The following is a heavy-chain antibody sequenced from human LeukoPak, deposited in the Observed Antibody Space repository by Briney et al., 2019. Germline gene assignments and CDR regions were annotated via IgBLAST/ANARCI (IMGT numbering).Heavy chain of an antibody. V-gene: IGHV4-39*02. CDR2: FYYSGTT. Sequence: SETLSLTCTVSGGSINNSTYYWGWIRQPPGKGLEWIGSFYYSGTTYYNPSLKSRVTVFVDTCRNQVFLNLNSVTAADTAVYYCARDRAGDVYYYGMDVWGQGTTVTVSS. CDR3: ARDRAGDVYYYGMDV. D-gene: IGHD7-27*01. J-gene: IGHJ6*02. CDR1: GGSINNSTYY.